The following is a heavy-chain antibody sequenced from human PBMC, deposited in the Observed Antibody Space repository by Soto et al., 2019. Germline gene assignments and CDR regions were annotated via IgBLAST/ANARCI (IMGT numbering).Heavy chain of an antibody. CDR3: ARYHNWNEFDY. CDR2: IIPIFGTA. D-gene: IGHD1-20*01. J-gene: IGHJ4*02. Sequence: SVKVSCSASGGTISSYAISRVRQAPGQGLEWMGGIIPIFGTANYAQKFQGRVTITADESTSTAYMELSSLRSEDTAVYYCARYHNWNEFDYWGQGTLVTVSS. V-gene: IGHV1-69*13. CDR1: GGTISSYA.